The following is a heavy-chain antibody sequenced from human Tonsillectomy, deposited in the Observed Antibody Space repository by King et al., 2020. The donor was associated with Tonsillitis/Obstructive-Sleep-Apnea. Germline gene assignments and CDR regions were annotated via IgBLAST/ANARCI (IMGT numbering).Heavy chain of an antibody. CDR1: GVTFSSYS. CDR3: ARDSRVVAATRNDY. V-gene: IGHV3-21*01. J-gene: IGHJ4*02. CDR2: ISSSSSYI. D-gene: IGHD2-15*01. Sequence: VQLVESGGGLVKPGGSLRLSCAASGVTFSSYSMNWVRQAPGKGLEWVSSISSSSSYIYYADSVKGRFTISRDNAKNSLYLQMNSLRAEDTAVYYCARDSRVVAATRNDYWGQGTLVTVSS.